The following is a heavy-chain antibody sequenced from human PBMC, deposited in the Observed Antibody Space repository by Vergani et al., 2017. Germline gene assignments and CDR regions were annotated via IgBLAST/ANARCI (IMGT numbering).Heavy chain of an antibody. Sequence: QVQLVQSGAEVKKPGASVKVSCKASGYTFTNFGLSWVRQAPGQGLEWMGWISAYNGNTNYAQKFQGRVTMTTDTPTSTAYMLLRSLRSDDTAVYYCAGDRRSFVSGSYWYCDLWGRGALVTVSS. D-gene: IGHD3-10*01. CDR2: ISAYNGNT. V-gene: IGHV1-18*01. J-gene: IGHJ2*01. CDR3: AGDRRSFVSGSYWYCDL. CDR1: GYTFTNFG.